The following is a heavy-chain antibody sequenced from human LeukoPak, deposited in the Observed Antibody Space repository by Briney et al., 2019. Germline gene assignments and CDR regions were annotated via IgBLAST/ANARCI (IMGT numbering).Heavy chain of an antibody. V-gene: IGHV4-31*03. CDR1: DGSINNVYYH. CDR3: ARGRGSGSYYSPRYYYYMDV. D-gene: IGHD3-10*01. CDR2: TYYDGTA. Sequence: SETLSLTSTVSDGSINNVYYHWSWVRQLPGKGLDWVGYTYYDGTAFYNPSLRSRVTISIDTSQNQFSLKVTSVTVADTAVYYCARGRGSGSYYSPRYYYYMDVWGKGTTVTVSS. J-gene: IGHJ6*03.